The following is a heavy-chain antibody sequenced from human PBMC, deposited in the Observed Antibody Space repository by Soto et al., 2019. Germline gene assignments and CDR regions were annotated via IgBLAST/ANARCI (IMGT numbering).Heavy chain of an antibody. V-gene: IGHV5-51*01. CDR1: GYSFTSYW. Sequence: GESLKISCKASGYSFTSYWIGWVRQMPGKGLELMGIMYPGDSDTRYSPSFQGQVTISADKSISTAYLHMNSLRAEDTALYYCAKDRPRRTSGYFFDYWGQGTPVTVSS. CDR2: MYPGDSDT. CDR3: AKDRPRRTSGYFFDY. D-gene: IGHD1-1*01. J-gene: IGHJ4*02.